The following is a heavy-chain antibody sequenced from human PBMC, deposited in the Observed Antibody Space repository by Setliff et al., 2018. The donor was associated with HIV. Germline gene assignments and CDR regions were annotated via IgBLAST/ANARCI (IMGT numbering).Heavy chain of an antibody. Sequence: SETLSLTCSVSGDSISSGSYYWSWIRLPAGEGLEWIGQIHTTGSTNYNPSLKSRVTISMDTSKNQFSLNLNSVTATDTAVYYCAKRTFGSGRLDPWGQGTLVTVS. CDR3: AKRTFGSGRLDP. D-gene: IGHD3-16*01. CDR1: GDSISSGSYY. V-gene: IGHV4-61*09. CDR2: IHTTGST. J-gene: IGHJ5*02.